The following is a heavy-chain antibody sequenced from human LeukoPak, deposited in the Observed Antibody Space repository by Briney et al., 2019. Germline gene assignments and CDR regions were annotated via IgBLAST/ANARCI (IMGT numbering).Heavy chain of an antibody. V-gene: IGHV4-34*01. J-gene: IGHJ5*02. CDR1: GGSFSGYY. CDR3: ARGMVGYCSSTSCREFDP. Sequence: SETLSPTCAVYGGSFSGYYWSWIRQPPGKGLEWIGEINHSGSTNYNPSLKSRVTISVDTSKNQFSLKLSSVTAADTAVYYCARGMVGYCSSTSCREFDPWGQGTLVTVSS. D-gene: IGHD2-2*01. CDR2: INHSGST.